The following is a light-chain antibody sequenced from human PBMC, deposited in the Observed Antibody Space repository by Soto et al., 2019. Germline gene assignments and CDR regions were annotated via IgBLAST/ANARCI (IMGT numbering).Light chain of an antibody. CDR2: SAS. Sequence: DIQVTQSPSSVSASVGDRVTITCRASQGISSWLAWFQQKPGKAPKLLIYSASTLLSGVPSRFSGSGSGTEFTLTISSPQSEDFALYYCQQHNNWPYTFGQGTRLEI. CDR1: QGISSW. V-gene: IGKV1-12*01. CDR3: QQHNNWPYT. J-gene: IGKJ5*01.